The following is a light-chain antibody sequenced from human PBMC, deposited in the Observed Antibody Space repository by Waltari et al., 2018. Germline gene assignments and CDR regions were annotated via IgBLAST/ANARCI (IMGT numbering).Light chain of an antibody. V-gene: IGLV2-14*01. Sequence: QSALTQPASVSGSPGQSVTLFCAGTSNDVGGYNSVSWYQEHPGKAPRVIIYDFSARPSCVSDRFSGSNSGNTASLTISGLQAEDEADYYCSSQSSNDVVLFGGGTKLTVL. CDR2: DFS. J-gene: IGLJ2*01. CDR3: SSQSSNDVVL. CDR1: SNDVGGYNS.